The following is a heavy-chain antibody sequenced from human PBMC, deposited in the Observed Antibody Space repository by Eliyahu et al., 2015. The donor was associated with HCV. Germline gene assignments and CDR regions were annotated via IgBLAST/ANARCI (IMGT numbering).Heavy chain of an antibody. Sequence: EVQLVESGGGLVQPGGSLRLSCAAXGFTLSSXSMNWVRQAPGKGLEWVSFISSRSSNIYYADSVKGRFTISRDNAKNSLYLQMNSLRDEDTAVYYCARPHSTSGNYYYYAMDVWGQGTTVTVSS. CDR3: ARPHSTSGNYYYYAMDV. CDR1: GFTLSSXS. D-gene: IGHD2-15*01. J-gene: IGHJ6*02. V-gene: IGHV3-48*02. CDR2: ISSRSSNI.